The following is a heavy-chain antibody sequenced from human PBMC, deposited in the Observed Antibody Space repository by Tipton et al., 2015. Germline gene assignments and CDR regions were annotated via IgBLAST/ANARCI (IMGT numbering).Heavy chain of an antibody. J-gene: IGHJ6*02. D-gene: IGHD5-12*01. CDR1: GGSIGSSGFS. Sequence: TLSLTCAVSGGSIGSSGFSWSWIRQPPGKGLAWIGYIYQGGSTNYNPSLKSRVTMSVDRSKNQFSLKLTSVTAADTAVYYCARSGYTYGMDVWGQGTTVTVSS. CDR3: ARSGYTYGMDV. CDR2: IYQGGST. V-gene: IGHV4-30-2*01.